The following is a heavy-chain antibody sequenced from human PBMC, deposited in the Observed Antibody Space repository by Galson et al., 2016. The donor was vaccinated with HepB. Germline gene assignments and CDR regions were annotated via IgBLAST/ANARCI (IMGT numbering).Heavy chain of an antibody. V-gene: IGHV3-64D*06. J-gene: IGHJ4*02. Sequence: SLRLSCAASGFTFSFSAYGMHWVRQAPGKGLEYVSAISGDGLTTYYADSVKGRFTISRDNSKNTLSLQMSGLRTGDTAVYYCARSYYDFWSGLGYWGQGTLVTVSS. CDR1: GFTFSFSAYG. CDR2: ISGDGLTT. D-gene: IGHD3-3*01. CDR3: ARSYYDFWSGLGY.